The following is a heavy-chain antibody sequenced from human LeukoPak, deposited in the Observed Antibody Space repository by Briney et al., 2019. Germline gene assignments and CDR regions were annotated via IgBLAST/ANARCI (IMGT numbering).Heavy chain of an antibody. V-gene: IGHV4-34*01. CDR2: INHSGST. J-gene: IGHJ4*02. CDR1: GGSFSGYY. CDR3: ASTDDYSNYVDY. D-gene: IGHD4-11*01. Sequence: PSETLSLTCAVYGGSFSGYYWSWIRQPPGKGLEWIGEINHSGSTNYNPSLKSRVTMSVDTSKNQFSLKLSSVTAADTAVYYCASTDDYSNYVDYWGQGTLVTVSS.